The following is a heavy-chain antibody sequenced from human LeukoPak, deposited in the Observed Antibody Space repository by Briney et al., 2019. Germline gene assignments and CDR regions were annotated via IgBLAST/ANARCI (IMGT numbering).Heavy chain of an antibody. CDR2: IYYSGRT. D-gene: IGHD3-3*01. Sequence: SETLSLTCNVSGGSISSYYWSWIRQPPGKGLEWIVYIYYSGRTNFNPSLKSRVTISVDTSKNQFSLKLSSVTAADTAVYYCARDINGIGVPYYYYYMDVWGKGTTVTVSS. V-gene: IGHV4-59*01. CDR1: GGSISSYY. J-gene: IGHJ6*03. CDR3: ARDINGIGVPYYYYYMDV.